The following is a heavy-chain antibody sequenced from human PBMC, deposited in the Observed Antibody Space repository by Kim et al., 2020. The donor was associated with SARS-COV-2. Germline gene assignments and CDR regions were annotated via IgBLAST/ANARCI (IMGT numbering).Heavy chain of an antibody. D-gene: IGHD2-15*01. CDR3: ARRVCISGNSWVTY. CDR2: IYYSRTT. CDR1: GDSISSSGYY. Sequence: SETLSLTCTVSGDSISSSGYYWGWIRQPPGKGLEWIARIYYSRTTYYTPSLKIRVTISVDTSKTQFSLKLISVAATDTAMYYCARRVCISGNSWVTYWV. V-gene: IGHV4-39*01. J-gene: IGHJ4*01.